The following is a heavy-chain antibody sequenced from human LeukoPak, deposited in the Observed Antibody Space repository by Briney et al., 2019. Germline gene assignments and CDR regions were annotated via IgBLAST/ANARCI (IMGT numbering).Heavy chain of an antibody. V-gene: IGHV4-39*01. CDR1: GGSISSSSYY. J-gene: IGHJ5*02. D-gene: IGHD2-15*01. CDR2: IYYSGST. Sequence: PSETLSLTCTVSGGSISSSSYYWGWICQPPGKGLEWMGSIYYSGSTYYNPSLKSRVTISVDTSKNQFSLKLSSVTAADTAVYYCARHRIVVVVAATIPTNNWFDPWGQGTLVTVSS. CDR3: ARHRIVVVVAATIPTNNWFDP.